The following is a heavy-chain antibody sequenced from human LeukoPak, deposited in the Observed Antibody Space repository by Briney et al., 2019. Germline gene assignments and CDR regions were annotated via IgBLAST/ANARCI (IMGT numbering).Heavy chain of an antibody. CDR1: GFTFTRYC. V-gene: IGHV3-30*02. CDR3: AKGSFYCTSSTCPQYYYYMDV. J-gene: IGHJ6*03. Sequence: AGGSLRLSCAASGFTFTRYCMHWVRQAPGKGREWVAFVRYEGSEKYYADSVKGRFTISRDDSRNTVFLQMNSLTAEDTAVYYCAKGSFYCTSSTCPQYYYYMDVWGKGTTVIVSS. CDR2: VRYEGSEK. D-gene: IGHD2/OR15-2a*01.